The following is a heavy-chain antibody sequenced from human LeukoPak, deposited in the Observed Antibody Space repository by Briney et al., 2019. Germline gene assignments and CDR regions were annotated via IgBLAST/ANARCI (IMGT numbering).Heavy chain of an antibody. V-gene: IGHV3-30*18. J-gene: IGHJ3*02. CDR2: ISYDGSNK. D-gene: IGHD3-22*01. CDR1: GFTFSSYG. Sequence: GGSLRLSCAASGFTFSSYGMHWVRQAPGKGLEWVAVISYDGSNKYCADSVKGRFTISRDNSKNTLYLQMNSLRAEDTAVYYCAKGDYYDSSGYSAGAFDIWGQGTMVTVSS. CDR3: AKGDYYDSSGYSAGAFDI.